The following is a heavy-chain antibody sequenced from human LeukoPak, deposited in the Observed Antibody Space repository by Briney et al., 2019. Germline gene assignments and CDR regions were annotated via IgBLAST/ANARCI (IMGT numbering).Heavy chain of an antibody. D-gene: IGHD6-19*01. CDR3: AGLPIKSGWSSADV. Sequence: ASVKVSFKASGYTFTSYAMHWVRQAPGQRLEWMGWINAGNGNTKYSQKFQGRVTITRDTSASTAYMELSSLRSEDTAVYYCAGLPIKSGWSSADVWGQGTTVTVSS. CDR1: GYTFTSYA. J-gene: IGHJ6*02. V-gene: IGHV1-3*01. CDR2: INAGNGNT.